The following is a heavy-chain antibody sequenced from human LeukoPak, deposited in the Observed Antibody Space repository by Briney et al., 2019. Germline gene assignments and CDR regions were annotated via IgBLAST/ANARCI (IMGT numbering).Heavy chain of an antibody. Sequence: ASVKVSCKASGCTFTNYGISWVRQAPGQGLEWMGWISAYNGHTKYAQKVQGRVTMTRDTSTSTAYMELRSLRSDDTAVYYCARDGHRRYHYDSSGREDAFDIWGQGTMVTVSS. V-gene: IGHV1-18*01. CDR2: ISAYNGHT. J-gene: IGHJ3*02. CDR3: ARDGHRRYHYDSSGREDAFDI. D-gene: IGHD3-22*01. CDR1: GCTFTNYG.